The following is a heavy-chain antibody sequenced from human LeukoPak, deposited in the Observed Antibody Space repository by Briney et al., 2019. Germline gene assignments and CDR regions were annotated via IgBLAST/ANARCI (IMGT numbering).Heavy chain of an antibody. D-gene: IGHD1-1*01. V-gene: IGHV3-74*01. CDR1: GFTFSSFW. J-gene: IGHJ4*02. Sequence: GGSLRLSCAASGFTFSSFWMTWVRQIPGKGLMWVSRINPDGSGTNYADSVKGRFTISRDNAKNTLYLQMDSLRAEDTAVYYCARFSDAPRERTGNYWGQGTLVTVSS. CDR2: INPDGSGT. CDR3: ARFSDAPRERTGNY.